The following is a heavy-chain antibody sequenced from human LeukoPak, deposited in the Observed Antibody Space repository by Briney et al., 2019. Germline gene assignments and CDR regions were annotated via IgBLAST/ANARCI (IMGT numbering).Heavy chain of an antibody. V-gene: IGHV3-23*01. D-gene: IGHD2-21*01. CDR2: ISGSGGTT. J-gene: IGHJ4*02. CDR3: AKDFRIGYSAHFDY. Sequence: QSGGSLRLSCAASGFTFNNYAMNWVRQAPGKGLEWVSVISGSGGTTYYADSVKGRFTISRDSSKNTLYLQMNSLRAEDTAVYYCAKDFRIGYSAHFDYWGQGALVTVSS. CDR1: GFTFNNYA.